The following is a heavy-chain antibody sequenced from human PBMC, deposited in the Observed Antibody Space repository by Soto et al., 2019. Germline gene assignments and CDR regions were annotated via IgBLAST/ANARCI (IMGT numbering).Heavy chain of an antibody. Sequence: GASVKVSCKASGYTFTDYYVHWVRQAPGQGLEWMGWINPNSGGTKSAQKFQGRVTMTRDTSISTAYMELNSLRAGDTAVYYCAKRKEVGNIYFNTGYFDYWGQGTLVTVSS. CDR2: INPNSGGT. CDR3: AKRKEVGNIYFNTGYFDY. D-gene: IGHD3-9*01. J-gene: IGHJ4*02. CDR1: GYTFTDYY. V-gene: IGHV1-2*02.